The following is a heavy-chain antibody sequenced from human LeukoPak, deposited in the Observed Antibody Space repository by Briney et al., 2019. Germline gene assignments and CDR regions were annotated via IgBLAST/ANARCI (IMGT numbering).Heavy chain of an antibody. D-gene: IGHD3-10*01. CDR2: INPNSGNT. Sequence: ASVKVSCKASGYTFTGYYMHWVRQAPGQGLEWMGWINPNSGNTNYAQKLQGRVTMTTDTSTSTAYMELRSLRSDDTAVYYCARMGKGYGSGSYYTYRYGMDVWGQGTTVTVSS. CDR3: ARMGKGYGSGSYYTYRYGMDV. J-gene: IGHJ6*02. CDR1: GYTFTGYY. V-gene: IGHV1-18*04.